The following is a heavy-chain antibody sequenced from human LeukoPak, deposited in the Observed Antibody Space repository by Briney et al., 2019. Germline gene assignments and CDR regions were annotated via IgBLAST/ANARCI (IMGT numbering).Heavy chain of an antibody. D-gene: IGHD2-21*02. CDR2: IAGSSGYI. J-gene: IGHJ4*01. Sequence: GGSLRLSCAASGFTFSSYTMNWVRQAPGKGLEWVSSIAGSSGYISYADSVKGRFTVSRDNAKKSLYLQMTSLTAEDTAVYYCARDRGAYCGGDCYLGFDYWGRGTLVTVSS. CDR3: ARDRGAYCGGDCYLGFDY. CDR1: GFTFSSYT. V-gene: IGHV3-21*01.